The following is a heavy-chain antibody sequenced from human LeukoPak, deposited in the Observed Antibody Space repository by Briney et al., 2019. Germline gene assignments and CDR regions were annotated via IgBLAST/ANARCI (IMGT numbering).Heavy chain of an antibody. CDR3: ARDLRELLPAYFDY. D-gene: IGHD1-26*01. Sequence: PSETLSLTCTVSGGSVSSYYWSWIRQPPGKGLEWIGYIYYSGSTNYNPSLKSRVTISVDTSKNQFSLKLSSVTAADTAVYYCARDLRELLPAYFDYWGQGTLVTVSS. V-gene: IGHV4-59*02. J-gene: IGHJ4*02. CDR1: GGSVSSYY. CDR2: IYYSGST.